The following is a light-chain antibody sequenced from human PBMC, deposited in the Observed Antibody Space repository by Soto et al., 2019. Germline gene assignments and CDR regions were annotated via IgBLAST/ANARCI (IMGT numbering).Light chain of an antibody. V-gene: IGKV3-20*01. J-gene: IGKJ1*01. CDR1: QNIYNNF. CDR2: AAF. CDR3: QQYGSAVWT. Sequence: EIVLTQSPGTLSLSPGERATLSCRASQNIYNNFLAWYQQLPGQAPRLLIHAAFSRATGIPDRFSGRGSGTYFTLTISRLEHEDFALYYCQQYGSAVWTFGQGTKVEIK.